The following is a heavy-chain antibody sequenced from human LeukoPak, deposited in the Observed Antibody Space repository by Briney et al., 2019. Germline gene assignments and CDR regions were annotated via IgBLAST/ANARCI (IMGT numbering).Heavy chain of an antibody. CDR3: ARQRSYGSGSYARRGGWFDP. J-gene: IGHJ5*02. Sequence: SETLSLTCAVYGGSFSGYYWSWIRQPPGKGLEWIGEINHSGSTNYNPSLKSRVTISVDTSKNQFSLKLSSVTAADTAVYYCARQRSYGSGSYARRGGWFDPWGQGTLVTVSS. CDR1: GGSFSGYY. V-gene: IGHV4-34*01. CDR2: INHSGST. D-gene: IGHD3-10*01.